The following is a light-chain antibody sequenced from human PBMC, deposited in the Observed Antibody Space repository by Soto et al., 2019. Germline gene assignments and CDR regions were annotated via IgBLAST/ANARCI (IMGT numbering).Light chain of an antibody. Sequence: QSALTQPASVSGSPGQSITISCTGTRSDVGSHNLVSWYQQPPGQAPKLMIYDVSKRPLGVSARFSASKSGNTASLTLSGLQAEDEADYYCCSYGGSRAVFGGGTQLTVL. CDR1: RSDVGSHNL. CDR3: CSYGGSRAV. V-gene: IGLV2-23*02. CDR2: DVS. J-gene: IGLJ7*01.